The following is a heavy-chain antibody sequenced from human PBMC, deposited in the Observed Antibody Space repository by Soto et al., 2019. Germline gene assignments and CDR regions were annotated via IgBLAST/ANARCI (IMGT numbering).Heavy chain of an antibody. CDR3: ARTKDIVVVPAAPKGGCFDP. J-gene: IGHJ5*02. Sequence: SETLSLTCAVSGGSISSGGYSWSWIRQPPGKGLEWIGYIYHSGSTYYNPSLKSRVTISVDRSKNQFSLKLSSVTAADTAVYYCARTKDIVVVPAAPKGGCFDPWGQGTLVTVSS. D-gene: IGHD2-2*01. CDR1: GGSISSGGYS. CDR2: IYHSGST. V-gene: IGHV4-30-2*01.